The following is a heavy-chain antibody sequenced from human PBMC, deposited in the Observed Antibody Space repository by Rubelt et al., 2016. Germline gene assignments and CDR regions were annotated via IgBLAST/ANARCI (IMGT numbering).Heavy chain of an antibody. CDR3: ARDFSTWSRGDWFDS. J-gene: IGHJ5*01. Sequence: QVQLQESGPGLVRPSETLSLTCTVSGGSTNNLYWSWLRQSAEKGLEWIGRIYSSGTFNYNPSLTGRVPMALDTAKNQLTLNLRSVTAADTATYYCARDFSTWSRGDWFDSWGQGIPVTVSS. CDR1: GGSTNNLY. V-gene: IGHV4-4*07. CDR2: IYSSGTF. D-gene: IGHD6-13*01.